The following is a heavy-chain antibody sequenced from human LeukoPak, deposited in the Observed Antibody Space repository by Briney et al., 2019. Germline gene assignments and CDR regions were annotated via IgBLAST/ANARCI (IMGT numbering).Heavy chain of an antibody. J-gene: IGHJ5*02. D-gene: IGHD3-9*01. V-gene: IGHV1-18*01. Sequence: ASVKVSCKASGYTFTSYGISWVRQAPGQGLEWMGWISAYNGNTNYAQKLQGRVTMTTDTSTSTAYMELRSLRSEDTAVYYCATKNRVLRYGFYNWFDPWGQGTLVTVSP. CDR1: GYTFTSYG. CDR3: ATKNRVLRYGFYNWFDP. CDR2: ISAYNGNT.